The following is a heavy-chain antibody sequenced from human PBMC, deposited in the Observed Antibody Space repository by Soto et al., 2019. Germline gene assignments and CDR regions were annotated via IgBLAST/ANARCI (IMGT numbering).Heavy chain of an antibody. J-gene: IGHJ5*02. Sequence: SETLSLTCAVYGGSFSGYYWSWIRQPPGKGLEWIGEINHSGSTNYNPSLKSRVTISVDTSKNHFSLKLSSVTAADTAVYYCARGHTIFGVVIGSWFDPWGQGTLVTVSS. CDR2: INHSGST. V-gene: IGHV4-34*01. CDR3: ARGHTIFGVVIGSWFDP. CDR1: GGSFSGYY. D-gene: IGHD3-3*01.